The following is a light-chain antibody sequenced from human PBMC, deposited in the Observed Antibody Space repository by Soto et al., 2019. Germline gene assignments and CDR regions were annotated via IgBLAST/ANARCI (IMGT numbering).Light chain of an antibody. CDR3: QQRASWPLT. CDR1: QNIGGY. Sequence: EIVLTQSQANLSLSPGESATLSCRAYQNIGGYLAWYQLSPGQGPRLLIFDAASMATGIPDRVSGSGSGTDFTLTICRLEPEDFAVYYCQQRASWPLTFGGGTEGEIK. V-gene: IGKV3-11*01. CDR2: DAA. J-gene: IGKJ4*01.